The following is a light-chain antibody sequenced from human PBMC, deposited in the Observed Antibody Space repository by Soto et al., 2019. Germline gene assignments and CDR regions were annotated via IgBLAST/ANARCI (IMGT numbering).Light chain of an antibody. Sequence: DIQMTQSPSTLSASVGDRVTTTCRASQSSSSWLAWYQRKPGKAPKLLIYDASSLESGVPSRFSGSGSGTEFTLTISSLQLDDFATYYCLQYNSYPWTFGQGTKVEIK. J-gene: IGKJ1*01. V-gene: IGKV1-5*01. CDR3: LQYNSYPWT. CDR1: QSSSSW. CDR2: DAS.